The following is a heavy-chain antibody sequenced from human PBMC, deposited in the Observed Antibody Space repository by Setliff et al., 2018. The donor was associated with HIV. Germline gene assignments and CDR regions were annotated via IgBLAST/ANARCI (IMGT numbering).Heavy chain of an antibody. Sequence: PSETLSLTCVVSGYSVNSDYHWGWIRQSPGRGLEPPGRGLQWIGHIYHTGSTYYNPSLRGRVTMSIDTSKDQFSLNLTSLTAADTAISYFAGIWLHKGAQQTRVGPRGQGILVTVSS. CDR1: GYSVNSDYH. D-gene: IGHD6-19*01. J-gene: IGHJ5*02. CDR2: IYHTGST. V-gene: IGHV4-38-2*01. CDR3: AGIWLHKGAQQTRVGP.